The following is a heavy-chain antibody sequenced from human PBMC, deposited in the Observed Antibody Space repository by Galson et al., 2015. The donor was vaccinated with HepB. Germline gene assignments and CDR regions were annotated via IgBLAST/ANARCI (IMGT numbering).Heavy chain of an antibody. CDR1: GYTFTSYG. V-gene: IGHV1-18*04. CDR2: ISAYNGNT. D-gene: IGHD3-22*01. Sequence: SVKVSCKASGYTFTSYGISWVRQAPGQGLEWMGWISAYNGNTNYAQKLQGRVTMTTDTSTSTAYMELRSLRSDDTAVYYCARELGNYYDSSPTPDYWGQGTLVTVSS. CDR3: ARELGNYYDSSPTPDY. J-gene: IGHJ4*02.